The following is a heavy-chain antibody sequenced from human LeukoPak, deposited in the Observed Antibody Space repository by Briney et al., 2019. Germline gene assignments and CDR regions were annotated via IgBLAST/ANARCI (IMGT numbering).Heavy chain of an antibody. CDR3: ARGYCGGDCYGD. CDR1: GFTFSSYA. CDR2: ISSSSSHM. Sequence: GGSLRLSCAASGFTFSSYAMNWVRQAPGKGLEWVSSISSSSSHMYYADSVKGRFTISRDNTRNSLYLQMNSLRAEDMAVYYCARGYCGGDCYGDWGQGTLVTVSS. J-gene: IGHJ1*01. V-gene: IGHV3-21*01. D-gene: IGHD2-21*02.